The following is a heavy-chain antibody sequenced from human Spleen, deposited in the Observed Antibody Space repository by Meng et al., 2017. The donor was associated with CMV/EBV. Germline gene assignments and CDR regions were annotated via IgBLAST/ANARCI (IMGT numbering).Heavy chain of an antibody. J-gene: IGHJ4*02. Sequence: SGGSVSSGSYYWSWIRQPPGKGLEWIGYIYYSGSTNYRPSLYSRVTMSVDTSKNQFSLKVSSVTAADTAVYYCARVRHPYSSSWYPDYWGQGTLVTVSS. CDR3: ARVRHPYSSSWYPDY. D-gene: IGHD6-13*01. CDR2: IYYSGST. CDR1: GGSVSSGSYY. V-gene: IGHV4-61*01.